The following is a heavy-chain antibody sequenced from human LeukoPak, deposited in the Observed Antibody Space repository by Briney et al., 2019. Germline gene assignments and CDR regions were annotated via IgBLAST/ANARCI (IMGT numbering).Heavy chain of an antibody. Sequence: ASVKVSCKASGYTFTGYYMHWVRQAPGQGLEWMGWINPNSGGTNYAQKFQGRVTMTRDTSISTAYMELSRLRSDDTAVYYCARDFNDYGGNSTWGQGTLVTVST. V-gene: IGHV1-2*02. CDR3: ARDFNDYGGNST. CDR1: GYTFTGYY. CDR2: INPNSGGT. D-gene: IGHD4-23*01. J-gene: IGHJ5*02.